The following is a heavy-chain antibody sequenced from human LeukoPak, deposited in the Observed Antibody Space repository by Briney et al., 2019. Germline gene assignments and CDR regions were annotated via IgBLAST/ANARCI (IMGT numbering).Heavy chain of an antibody. Sequence: GGSLRLSCAASGFTFSSYSTNWVRQAPGKGLEWVSSISSSSSYIYYADSVKGRFTISRDNAKNTLYLQMNSLRAEDTAVYYCARADIVVVPAAMLPDYWGQGTLVTVSS. CDR3: ARADIVVVPAAMLPDY. J-gene: IGHJ4*02. CDR2: ISSSSSYI. D-gene: IGHD2-2*01. CDR1: GFTFSSYS. V-gene: IGHV3-21*01.